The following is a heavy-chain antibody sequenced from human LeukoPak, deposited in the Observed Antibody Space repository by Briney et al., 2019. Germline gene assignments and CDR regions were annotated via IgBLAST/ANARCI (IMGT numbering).Heavy chain of an antibody. CDR2: IRYNGNDN. D-gene: IGHD3-10*01. Sequence: GGSLRLSCAASGFTFNTFGMHWVRQAPGKGLEWVSFIRYNGNDNYYADSVKGRFTISRDNSKNTLYLEVISLTAEDTAVYYCAKDDAWLRFGEWSQGTLVTVSS. CDR1: GFTFNTFG. CDR3: AKDDAWLRFGE. J-gene: IGHJ4*02. V-gene: IGHV3-30*02.